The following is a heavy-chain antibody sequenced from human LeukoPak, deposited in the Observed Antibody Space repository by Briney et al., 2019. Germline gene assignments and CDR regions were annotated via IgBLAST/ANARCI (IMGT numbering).Heavy chain of an antibody. CDR1: GYTFTGYY. J-gene: IGHJ4*02. V-gene: IGHV1-69*06. CDR3: ARGATTVTTFYDY. Sequence: SVKVSCKASGYTFTGYYMHWVRQAPGQGLEWMGGIIPIFGTANYAQKFQGRVTITADKSTSTAYMELSSLRSEDTAVYYCARGATTVTTFYDYWGQGTLVAVSS. D-gene: IGHD4-17*01. CDR2: IIPIFGTA.